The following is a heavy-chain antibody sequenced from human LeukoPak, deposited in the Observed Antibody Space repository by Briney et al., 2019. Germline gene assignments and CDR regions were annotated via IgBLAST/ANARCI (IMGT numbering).Heavy chain of an antibody. D-gene: IGHD2-8*01. CDR2: IGTAGDT. CDR3: ARGDPWGVSDAFDI. V-gene: IGHV3-13*01. J-gene: IGHJ3*02. Sequence: GGSLRLSCAASGFTFSSYDMHWVRQATGKGLEWVPAIGTAGDTYYPGSVKGRFTISRENAKNSSYLQMNSLRAGDTAVYYCARGDPWGVSDAFDIWGQGTMVTVSS. CDR1: GFTFSSYD.